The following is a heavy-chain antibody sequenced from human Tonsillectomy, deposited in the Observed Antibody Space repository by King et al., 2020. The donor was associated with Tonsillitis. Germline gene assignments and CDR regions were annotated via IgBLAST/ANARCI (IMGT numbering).Heavy chain of an antibody. CDR2: IKQDGSGK. J-gene: IGHJ3*02. V-gene: IGHV3-7*01. CDR1: GFTFSSYW. D-gene: IGHD3-22*01. CDR3: ARDYYDSSGPTDAFDI. Sequence: VQLVESGGGLVQPGGSLRLSCAASGFTFSSYWMSWVRQAPGKGLEWVANIKQDGSGKYYVDSVKGRFTISRDNAKNSLYLQMNSLRAEDTAVYYCARDYYDSSGPTDAFDIWGQGTMVTVSS.